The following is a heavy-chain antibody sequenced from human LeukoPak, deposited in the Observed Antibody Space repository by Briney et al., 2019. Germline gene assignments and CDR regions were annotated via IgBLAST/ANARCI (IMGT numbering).Heavy chain of an antibody. D-gene: IGHD6-13*01. CDR3: ARGPAAAGTLRSYYFDY. CDR2: INHSGST. J-gene: IGHJ4*02. Sequence: PSKTPSLTCAVYGGSFSGYYWSWIRQPPGKGLEWIGEINHSGSTNYNPSLKSRVTISVDTSKNQFSLKLSSVTAADTAVYYCARGPAAAGTLRSYYFDYWGQGTLVTVSS. CDR1: GGSFSGYY. V-gene: IGHV4-34*01.